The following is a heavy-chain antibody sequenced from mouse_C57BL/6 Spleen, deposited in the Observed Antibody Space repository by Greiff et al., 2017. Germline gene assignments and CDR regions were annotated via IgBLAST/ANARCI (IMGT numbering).Heavy chain of an antibody. CDR1: GYSFTGYY. J-gene: IGHJ1*03. V-gene: IGHV1-42*01. Sequence: VQLQQSGPELVKPGASVKISCKASGYSFTGYYMNWVKQSPEKSLEWIGEINPSTGGTTYNQKFKAKATLTVDKSSSTAYMRLKSLTSEDSAVYYCARSHGYFDVWGTGTTVTVSS. CDR2: INPSTGGT. CDR3: ARSHGYFDV.